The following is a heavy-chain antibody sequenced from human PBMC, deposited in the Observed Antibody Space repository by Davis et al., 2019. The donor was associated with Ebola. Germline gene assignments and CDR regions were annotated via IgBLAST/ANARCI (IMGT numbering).Heavy chain of an antibody. D-gene: IGHD4/OR15-4a*01. CDR2: IHNGGRT. CDR1: GFTVGSYY. CDR3: AREDGGWLDYRRPY. J-gene: IGHJ4*02. Sequence: GESLKISCAASGFTVGSYYGNWVRQAPGKGLEWVSVIHNGGRTFYADSVKGRFTISRDTSQNMFYLQMNSLRADDTAVYYCAREDGGWLDYRRPYWGQGTLVTVSS. V-gene: IGHV3-53*01.